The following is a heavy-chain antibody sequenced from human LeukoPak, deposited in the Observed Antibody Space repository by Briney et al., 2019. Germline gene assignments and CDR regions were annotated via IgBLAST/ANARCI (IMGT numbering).Heavy chain of an antibody. J-gene: IGHJ4*02. V-gene: IGHV3-30*02. CDR1: GFTFSSYG. CDR3: AKDQTYYYDSSGYW. D-gene: IGHD3-22*01. CDR2: IRYDGSNK. Sequence: GGSLRLSCAASGFTFSSYGMHWVRQAPGKGLEWAAFIRYDGSNKYYADSVKGRFTISRDNSKNTLYLQMNSLRAEDTAVYYCAKDQTYYYDSSGYWWGQGTLVTVSS.